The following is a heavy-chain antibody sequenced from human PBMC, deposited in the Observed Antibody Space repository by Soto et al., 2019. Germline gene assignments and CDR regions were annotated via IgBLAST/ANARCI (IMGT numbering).Heavy chain of an antibody. CDR2: FDPEDGET. V-gene: IGHV1-24*01. J-gene: IGHJ3*02. Sequence: QVPLVQSGAEVKKPGASVKVSCKVSGYTLTELSMHWVRQAPGKGLEWMGGFDPEDGETIYAQKFQGRVTMTEDTSTDTAYMELSSLRSEDTAVYYCATVLPTMVRGVMMSAFDIWGQGTMVTVSS. CDR3: ATVLPTMVRGVMMSAFDI. CDR1: GYTLTELS. D-gene: IGHD3-10*01.